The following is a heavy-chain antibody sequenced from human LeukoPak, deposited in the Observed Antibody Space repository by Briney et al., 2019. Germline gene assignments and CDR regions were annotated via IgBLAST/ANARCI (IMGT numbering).Heavy chain of an antibody. Sequence: ASVKVSCKASGYTFTAYYIHWVRQAPGQGLEWMGRINPKNGDTNYAQKFQDRVTITRNTSISTAYMELSSLRSEDTAVYYCARGYCSGGSCFFRTTTFDYWGQGTLVTVSS. D-gene: IGHD2-15*01. CDR1: GYTFTAYY. CDR2: INPKNGDT. CDR3: ARGYCSGGSCFFRTTTFDY. J-gene: IGHJ4*02. V-gene: IGHV1-2*06.